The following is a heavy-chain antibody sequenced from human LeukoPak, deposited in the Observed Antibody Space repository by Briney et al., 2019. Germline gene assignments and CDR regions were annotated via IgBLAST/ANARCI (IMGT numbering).Heavy chain of an antibody. D-gene: IGHD6-19*01. CDR3: ARAGYSSGWYALDY. CDR2: ISSSGSTM. V-gene: IGHV3-11*01. CDR1: GFIFSDYY. J-gene: IGHJ4*02. Sequence: PGGSLRLSCAASGFIFSDYYMSWIRQAPGKGLEWVSYISSSGSTMYYTDSVKGRFTISRDNAKNSLYLQMNSLRAEDTALYYCARAGYSSGWYALDYWGQGTLVTVSS.